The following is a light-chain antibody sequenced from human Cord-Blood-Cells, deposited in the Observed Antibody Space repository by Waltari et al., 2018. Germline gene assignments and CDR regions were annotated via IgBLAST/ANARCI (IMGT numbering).Light chain of an antibody. Sequence: QSALTQPASVSGSPGPSITLPCPGTSSDGGGYNYVPWYQQHPGKAPKLLLYDGSNRPSGVSIRFSGSKSGNTASLTISGLQAEDEADYYCSSYTSSSTLVVFGGGTKLTVL. J-gene: IGLJ2*01. CDR2: DGS. CDR1: SSDGGGYNY. CDR3: SSYTSSSTLVV. V-gene: IGLV2-14*01.